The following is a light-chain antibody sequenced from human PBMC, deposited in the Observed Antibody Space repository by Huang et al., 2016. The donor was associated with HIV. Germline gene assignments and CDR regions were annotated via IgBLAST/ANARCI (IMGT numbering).Light chain of an antibody. Sequence: DIVMTQSPDSLAVSLGERATINCKSSQSVLHSSNNKNYLAWYQQRPGQPPKLLIYWASTRECGVPDRFSGSGSGTDFTLTISSLQAEDVAVYYCQQYYSTSLTFGGGTKVEIK. J-gene: IGKJ4*01. CDR1: QSVLHSSNNKNY. CDR3: QQYYSTSLT. CDR2: WAS. V-gene: IGKV4-1*01.